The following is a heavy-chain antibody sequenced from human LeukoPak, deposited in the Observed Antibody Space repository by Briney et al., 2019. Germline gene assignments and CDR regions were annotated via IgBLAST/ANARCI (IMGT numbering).Heavy chain of an antibody. CDR1: GGSFSGYY. CDR2: INHSGST. CDR3: ARGRTLYVGYYYYYYMDV. Sequence: SETLSLTCAVYGGSFSGYYWGWIRQPPGKGLEWIGEINHSGSTNYNPSLKSRVTISVDTSKNQFSLKLSSVTAADTAVYYCARGRTLYVGYYYYYYMDVWGKGTTVTVSS. J-gene: IGHJ6*03. D-gene: IGHD3-16*01. V-gene: IGHV4-34*01.